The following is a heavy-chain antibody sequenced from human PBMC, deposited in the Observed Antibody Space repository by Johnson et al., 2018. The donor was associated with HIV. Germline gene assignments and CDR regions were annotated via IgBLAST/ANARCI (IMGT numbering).Heavy chain of an antibody. CDR3: VRGGYSGYDSGAFDI. J-gene: IGHJ3*02. CDR1: GFTFSGSA. Sequence: VQLVESGGGLVQPGGSLKLSCAASGFTFSGSAMHWVRQASGKGLEWVGRIRSKANSYATAYAASVKGRFTISRDNSKNTLYLQMNSLRAEDTAVYYGVRGGYSGYDSGAFDIWGQGTMVTVSS. D-gene: IGHD5-12*01. V-gene: IGHV3-73*01. CDR2: IRSKANSYAT.